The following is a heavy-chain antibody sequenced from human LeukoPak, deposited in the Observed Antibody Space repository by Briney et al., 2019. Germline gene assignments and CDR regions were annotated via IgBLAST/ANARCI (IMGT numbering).Heavy chain of an antibody. Sequence: ASVKVSCKASGGTFSSYAISWVRQAPGQGLEWMGGIIPIFGTANYAQKFQGRVTFTADKSTSTAYMDLISLRSDDTAVYYCARVIIAGNYYKYIDYWGQGTLVTVSS. CDR3: ARVIIAGNYYKYIDY. V-gene: IGHV1-69*06. J-gene: IGHJ4*02. CDR1: GGTFSSYA. CDR2: IIPIFGTA. D-gene: IGHD1-26*01.